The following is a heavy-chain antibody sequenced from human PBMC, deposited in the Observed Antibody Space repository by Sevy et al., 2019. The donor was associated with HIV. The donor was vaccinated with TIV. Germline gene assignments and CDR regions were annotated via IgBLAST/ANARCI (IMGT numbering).Heavy chain of an antibody. D-gene: IGHD3-9*01. J-gene: IGHJ4*02. V-gene: IGHV5-51*01. CDR1: GYSFTTYW. CDR2: IYPSDSEI. CDR3: VIGGRDSYVRYNDWHADY. Sequence: GESLKISCKGSGYSFTTYWIGWVRQMPGKDLEWIGIIYPSDSEIRCSPPFQGQVTISADKSISTAYLQWSSLMASESAVYYCVIGGRDSYVRYNDWHADYWGQGTLVTVSS.